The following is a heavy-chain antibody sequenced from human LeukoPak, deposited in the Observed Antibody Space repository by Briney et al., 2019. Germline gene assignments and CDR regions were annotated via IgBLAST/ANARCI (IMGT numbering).Heavy chain of an antibody. J-gene: IGHJ3*02. CDR3: ARGGYTFEI. CDR2: INQDGSDK. Sequence: GGSVRLSCAACGFTFSSYWMSWVGQAPGKGLEGVANINQDGSDKNYLDSVKGRYTISRDNAQNSLYLQMSSLGAEDTAVFCCARGGYTFEIWPQETMVSVS. V-gene: IGHV3-7*01. D-gene: IGHD2-2*02. CDR1: GFTFSSYW.